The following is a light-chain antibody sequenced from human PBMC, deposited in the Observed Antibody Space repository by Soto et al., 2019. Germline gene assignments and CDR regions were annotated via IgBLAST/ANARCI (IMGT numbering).Light chain of an antibody. V-gene: IGKV3-15*01. Sequence: EFVMTQSPATLSVCPGERATLCFRASQSVSTNLAWYHQKPGQAPRLLIYGASTRATGIPARFSGSGSGTEFTLSISSLQSEDFGIYYCQQYHNVYTFGQGTKVDIK. CDR3: QQYHNVYT. J-gene: IGKJ2*01. CDR2: GAS. CDR1: QSVSTN.